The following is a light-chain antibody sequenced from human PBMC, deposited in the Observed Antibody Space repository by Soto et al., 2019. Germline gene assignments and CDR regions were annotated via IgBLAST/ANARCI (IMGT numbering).Light chain of an antibody. J-gene: IGKJ1*01. CDR3: QQYNNWPPWT. Sequence: EIVMTQSPATLSLSPGERATLPCRASQSVGNNLAWYQQRPGQAPRLLIYGASTRATGIPARFNGTGSGTQFTLIISSLQSEDSAIYYCQQYNNWPPWTFGQGTRWIS. CDR1: QSVGNN. CDR2: GAS. V-gene: IGKV3D-15*01.